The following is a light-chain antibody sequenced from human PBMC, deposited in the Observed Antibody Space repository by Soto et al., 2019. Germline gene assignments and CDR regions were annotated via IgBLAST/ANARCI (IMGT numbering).Light chain of an antibody. CDR1: ESVSSN. CDR3: KHYNNGPLT. CDR2: ATS. Sequence: EIVMTNSPSTLPVSPGENASMCCMGRESVSSNLAWYQQKPGQTPRLLIYATSARATGIPARFSGSGSGTEFTRTISSLQSEDFAVYSCKHYNNGPLTFGGWTKVDIK. V-gene: IGKV3-15*01. J-gene: IGKJ4*01.